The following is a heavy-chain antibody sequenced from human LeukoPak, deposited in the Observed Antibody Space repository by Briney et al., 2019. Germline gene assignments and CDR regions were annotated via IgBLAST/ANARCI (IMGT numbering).Heavy chain of an antibody. CDR2: IYYSGST. D-gene: IGHD3-10*01. CDR3: AVDSVRGVLGFDP. V-gene: IGHV4-59*08. CDR1: GGSISSYY. Sequence: TSETLSLTCTVSGGSISSYYWSWIRQPPGKGLEWIGYIYYSGSTNYNPSLKSRVTISVDTSKNQFSLKLSSVTAADTAVYYCAVDSVRGVLGFDPWGQGTLVTVSS. J-gene: IGHJ5*02.